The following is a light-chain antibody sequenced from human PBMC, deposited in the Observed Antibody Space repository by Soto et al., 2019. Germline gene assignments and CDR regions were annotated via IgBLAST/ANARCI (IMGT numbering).Light chain of an antibody. V-gene: IGKV1-5*03. CDR3: QQYNSYEGT. J-gene: IGKJ1*01. CDR2: KAS. CDR1: QSISSW. Sequence: DIQMTQSPSSLSASVGDRFTITCRASQSISSWLSWYQQKPGKAPKLLXYKASSLESGVPSRFRGSGSGTEFTLTISSLQPDDFETYYCQQYNSYEGTFGQGTKVDIK.